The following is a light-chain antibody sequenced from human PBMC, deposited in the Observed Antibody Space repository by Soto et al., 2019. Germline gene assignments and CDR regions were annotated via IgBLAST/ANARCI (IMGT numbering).Light chain of an antibody. J-gene: IGLJ1*01. V-gene: IGLV2-11*01. CDR3: CSYAGSYTSYV. Sequence: ALTQPRSVSGSPGQSVTISCTGTSSDVGGYNYVSWYQQHPGKAPKLMIYDVSKRPSGVPDRFSGSKSGNTASLTISGLQAEDEADYYCCSYAGSYTSYVFGTGTKLTVL. CDR1: SSDVGGYNY. CDR2: DVS.